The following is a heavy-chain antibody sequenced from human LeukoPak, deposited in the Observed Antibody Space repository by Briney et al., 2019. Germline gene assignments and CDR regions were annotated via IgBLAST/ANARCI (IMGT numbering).Heavy chain of an antibody. Sequence: SETLSLTCAVYGGSFSGYYWSWIRQPPGKGLEWIGEINHSGSTNYNPSLKSRLTISVDTSKNQFSLKLSSVTAADTAVYYCARALSQYYYYMDVWGKGTTVTVSS. J-gene: IGHJ6*03. CDR1: GGSFSGYY. V-gene: IGHV4-34*01. CDR2: INHSGST. CDR3: ARALSQYYYYMDV.